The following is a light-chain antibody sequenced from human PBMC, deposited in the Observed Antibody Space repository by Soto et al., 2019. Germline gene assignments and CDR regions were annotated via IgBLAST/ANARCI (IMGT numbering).Light chain of an antibody. V-gene: IGKV3-20*01. Sequence: EFVFTQSPGTLSLSPGERATLSCRASQSVSNNYLAWSQQKPGQAPRLLIYGASNRATGIPDRFSGSGSGTDFTLTISRLEPEDFAVYYCQQYGSSGTFGQGTKVDIK. CDR3: QQYGSSGT. CDR1: QSVSNNY. CDR2: GAS. J-gene: IGKJ1*01.